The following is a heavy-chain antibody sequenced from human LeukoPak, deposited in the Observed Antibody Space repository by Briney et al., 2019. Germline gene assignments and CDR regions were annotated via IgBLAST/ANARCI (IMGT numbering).Heavy chain of an antibody. CDR3: ARFNRDGE. D-gene: IGHD3-10*01. CDR1: GFTFGTYD. V-gene: IGHV3-20*04. J-gene: IGHJ4*02. CDR2: INWNGGST. Sequence: GGSLRLSCAASGFTFGTYDMNWVRQAPGKGLEWVSGINWNGGSTGYADSVEGRFTISRDNAKNSLYLQMNSLRVEDTALYYCARFNRDGEWGQGTLVTVSS.